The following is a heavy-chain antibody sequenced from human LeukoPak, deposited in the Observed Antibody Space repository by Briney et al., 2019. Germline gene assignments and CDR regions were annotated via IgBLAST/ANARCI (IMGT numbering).Heavy chain of an antibody. D-gene: IGHD3-3*02. CDR2: IYHSGST. CDR1: GYSISSGYY. V-gene: IGHV4-38-2*02. CDR3: ARSILTLGYYFDY. J-gene: IGHJ4*02. Sequence: PSETLSLTCTVAGYSISSGYYWGWIRQPPGKGLDWIGSIYHSGSTYYNPPLKSRVTISVDTSKNQFSLKLSSVTAADTAVYYCARSILTLGYYFDYWGQGTLVTVSS.